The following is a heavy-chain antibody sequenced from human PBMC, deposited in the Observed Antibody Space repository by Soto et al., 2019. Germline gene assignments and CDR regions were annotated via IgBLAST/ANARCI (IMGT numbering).Heavy chain of an antibody. J-gene: IGHJ4*02. D-gene: IGHD6-13*01. CDR3: AKDHGYSSSWYLAVADRFGY. CDR1: GFTFSTYG. Sequence: GGSLRLSCAASGFTFSTYGMHWVRQAPGKGLEWVAVIWYDGSDKYYADSVKGRFTISRDNSKNTLYLQMNSLRAEDTAVYYCAKDHGYSSSWYLAVADRFGYWGQGTLVTVSS. V-gene: IGHV3-33*06. CDR2: IWYDGSDK.